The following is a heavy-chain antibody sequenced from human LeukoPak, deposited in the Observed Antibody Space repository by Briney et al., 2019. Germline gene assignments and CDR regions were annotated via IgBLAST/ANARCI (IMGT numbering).Heavy chain of an antibody. CDR2: ISYDGSNK. Sequence: GGSLRLSCAASGFTFSNAWMSWVRQAPGKGLEWVAVISYDGSNKYYADSVKGRFTISRDNSKNTLYLQMNSLRAEDTAVYYCAKDLRYCSGGSCFTRSVAFDIWGQGTMVTVSS. CDR1: GFTFSNAW. V-gene: IGHV3-30*18. CDR3: AKDLRYCSGGSCFTRSVAFDI. J-gene: IGHJ3*02. D-gene: IGHD2-15*01.